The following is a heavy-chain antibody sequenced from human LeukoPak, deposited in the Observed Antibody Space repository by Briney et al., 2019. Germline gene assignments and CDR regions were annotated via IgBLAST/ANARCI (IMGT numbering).Heavy chain of an antibody. CDR1: GYTFTTFG. CDR2: ISTYSGNT. CDR3: ARGESIFDY. J-gene: IGHJ4*02. Sequence: GASVRVSCKASGYTFTTFGITWVRQAPGEGLEWMGWISTYSGNTRYAQKFQGRVTMTTDTSASTAYMELRSLRSDDTAVYYCARGESIFDYWGQGTLVTVSS. D-gene: IGHD3-10*01. V-gene: IGHV1-18*01.